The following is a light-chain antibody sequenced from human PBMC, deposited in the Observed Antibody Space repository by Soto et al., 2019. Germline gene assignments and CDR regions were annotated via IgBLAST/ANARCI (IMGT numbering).Light chain of an antibody. CDR2: KAS. V-gene: IGKV1-5*03. CDR1: QSISSW. CDR3: QQYKTYSRT. J-gene: IGKJ2*01. Sequence: DIQMTQSPSTLSASVGDRVTITCRASQSISSWLAWYQQKPGKAPTVLIYKASSLETGVPSRFSGSGSGTEFTLTISSLQPDDFASYYCQQYKTYSRTFGQGTKLEIK.